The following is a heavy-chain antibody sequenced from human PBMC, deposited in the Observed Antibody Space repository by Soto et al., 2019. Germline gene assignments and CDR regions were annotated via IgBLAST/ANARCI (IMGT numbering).Heavy chain of an antibody. CDR2: ISSSSSYI. Sequence: GGSLRLSCAASGFTFSSYSMNWVRQAPGKGLEWVSSISSSSSYIYYEDSVKGSLTISRDTAKNSLYLQMNSLRAEDTAVYYCARDPAGYIVVVPAGLNYYMDVWGKGTTVTVSS. D-gene: IGHD2-2*01. J-gene: IGHJ6*03. CDR3: ARDPAGYIVVVPAGLNYYMDV. CDR1: GFTFSSYS. V-gene: IGHV3-21*01.